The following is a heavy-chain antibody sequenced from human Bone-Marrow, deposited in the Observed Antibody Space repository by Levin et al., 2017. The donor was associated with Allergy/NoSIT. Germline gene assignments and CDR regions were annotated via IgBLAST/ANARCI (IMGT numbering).Heavy chain of an antibody. CDR1: GGSISSSSYY. CDR2: IYYSGST. V-gene: IGHV4-39*01. D-gene: IGHD3-9*01. J-gene: IGHJ6*02. Sequence: SETLSLTCTVSGGSISSSSYYWGWIRQPPGKGLEWIGSIYYSGSTYYNPSLKSRVTISVDTSKNQFSLKLSSVTAADTAVYYCASTYYDILTGYYNRAHYYYGMDGWGQGTTVTVSS. CDR3: ASTYYDILTGYYNRAHYYYGMDG.